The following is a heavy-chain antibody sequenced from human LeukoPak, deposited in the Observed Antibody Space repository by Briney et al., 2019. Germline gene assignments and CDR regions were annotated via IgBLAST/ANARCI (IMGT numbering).Heavy chain of an antibody. D-gene: IGHD3-3*01. CDR1: GFTFSSYA. V-gene: IGHV3-23*01. CDR3: ARVTTTLEWLLFDAFDI. J-gene: IGHJ3*02. CDR2: ISGSGGST. Sequence: GGSLRLSCAASGFTFSSYAMSWVRQAPGKGLEWVSAISGSGGSTYYADSVKGRFTISRDNSKNTLYLQMNSLRAEDTAVYYCARVTTTLEWLLFDAFDIWGQGTMVTVSS.